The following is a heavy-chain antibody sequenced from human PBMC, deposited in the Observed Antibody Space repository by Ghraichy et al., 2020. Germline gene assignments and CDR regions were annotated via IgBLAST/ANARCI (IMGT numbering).Heavy chain of an antibody. CDR3: AKDGYSYGFYYYYMDV. D-gene: IGHD5-18*01. Sequence: GESLRLSCAASGFTFSNYAMNWVRQAPGKGLEWVSYISSGSSAIYYADSVKGRFTISRDNAKNSLYLQLNSLRAEDTAVYYCAKDGYSYGFYYYYMDVWGKGTTVTVPS. J-gene: IGHJ6*03. CDR1: GFTFSNYA. V-gene: IGHV3-48*01. CDR2: ISSGSSAI.